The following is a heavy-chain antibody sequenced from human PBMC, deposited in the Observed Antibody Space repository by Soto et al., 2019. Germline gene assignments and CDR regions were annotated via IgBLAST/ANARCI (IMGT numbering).Heavy chain of an antibody. Sequence: SETLSLTCAVYGGPFNNYYWSWIRQSPGKGLEWIGEINHSGTTNYNPSLKSRVTISVDTSKNQFSLNLRSVTAADTAIYYCARADSREFDFWGQGALVTVSS. D-gene: IGHD3-22*01. CDR2: INHSGTT. CDR1: GGPFNNYY. CDR3: ARADSREFDF. V-gene: IGHV4-34*01. J-gene: IGHJ4*02.